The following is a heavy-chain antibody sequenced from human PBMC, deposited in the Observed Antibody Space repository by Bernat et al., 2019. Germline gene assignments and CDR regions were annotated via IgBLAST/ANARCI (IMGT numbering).Heavy chain of an antibody. D-gene: IGHD3-22*01. V-gene: IGHV4-39*01. CDR2: IYYSGST. J-gene: IGHJ6*02. CDR1: GGSISSSSYY. CDR3: ARPYYYDSSGYLGYYYGMDV. Sequence: QLQLQESGPGLVKPSETLSLTYTVSGGSISSSSYYWGWIRQPPGKGLEWIGSIYYSGSTYYNPSLKSRVTISVDTSKNQFSLKLSSVTAADTAVYYCARPYYYDSSGYLGYYYGMDVWGQGTTVTVSS.